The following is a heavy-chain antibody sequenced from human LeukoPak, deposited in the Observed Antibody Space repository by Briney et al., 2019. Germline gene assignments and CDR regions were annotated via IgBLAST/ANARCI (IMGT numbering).Heavy chain of an antibody. V-gene: IGHV3-66*04. Sequence: HPGGSLRLSCETSGFFVSEKYLTWVRQAPGKGPEWVSVIYAGGSTYYADSVKGRFTISRDNIKNTLHLQMNSLRVEDTALYFCARLNGDTLYFDYWGQGTLVTVSS. J-gene: IGHJ4*02. CDR1: GFFVSEKY. CDR3: ARLNGDTLYFDY. CDR2: IYAGGST. D-gene: IGHD2-8*01.